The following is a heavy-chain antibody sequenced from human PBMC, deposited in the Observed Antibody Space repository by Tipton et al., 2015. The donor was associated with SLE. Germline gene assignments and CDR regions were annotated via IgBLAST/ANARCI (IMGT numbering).Heavy chain of an antibody. CDR2: IHYSGTT. J-gene: IGHJ5*02. CDR1: GGSIISSSSY. CDR3: ARDFRAAGNWFDP. D-gene: IGHD6-13*01. Sequence: TLSLTCTVSGGSIISSSSYWAWIRQPPGKGLEWIGSIHYSGTTYYNPSLKGRVTMLVDTSKNQFSLKLNSVTAADTAMYYCARDFRAAGNWFDPWGQGTLVTVSS. V-gene: IGHV4-39*07.